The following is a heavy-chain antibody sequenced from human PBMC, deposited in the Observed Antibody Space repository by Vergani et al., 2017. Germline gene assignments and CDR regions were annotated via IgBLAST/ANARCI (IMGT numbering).Heavy chain of an antibody. CDR2: ISGSGGNT. CDR1: GFTFSSYA. D-gene: IGHD3-3*01. J-gene: IGHJ6*03. Sequence: EVQMVESGGGLVKPGGSLRLSCAASGFTFSSYAMSWVRQVPGKGLEWVSGISGSGGNTYYANSVKGRFTISRDNSKNTLYLQMNSLRADDTAVYSCARALVRLRPDSYDFWSAYYRGSYYYYMDVWGKGTTVTVSS. CDR3: ARALVRLRPDSYDFWSAYYRGSYYYYMDV. V-gene: IGHV3-23*04.